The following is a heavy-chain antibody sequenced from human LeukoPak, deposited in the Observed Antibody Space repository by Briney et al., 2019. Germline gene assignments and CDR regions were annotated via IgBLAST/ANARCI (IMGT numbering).Heavy chain of an antibody. CDR2: ISSSSSTI. CDR3: ARVREDSSSWYWFDP. J-gene: IGHJ5*02. V-gene: IGHV3-48*04. CDR1: GFTFSSYS. Sequence: QSGGSLRLSCAASGFTFSSYSMNWVRQAPGKGLEWVSYISSSSSTIYYADSVKGRFTISRDNAKNSLYLQMNSLRAEDTAVYYCARVREDSSSWYWFDPWGQGTLVTVSS. D-gene: IGHD6-13*01.